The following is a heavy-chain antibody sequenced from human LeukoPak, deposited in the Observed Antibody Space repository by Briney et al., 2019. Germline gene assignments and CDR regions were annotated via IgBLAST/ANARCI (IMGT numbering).Heavy chain of an antibody. Sequence: GGSLRLSCAASGFTFSDYYMSWIRQAPGKGLEWVAFISYDGSNKYYADSVKGRCTISRDNSKNTLFLQMDSLRPEDTAVYYCAEGWNYAFDIWGQGTLVTVSS. D-gene: IGHD1-7*01. CDR3: AEGWNYAFDI. CDR1: GFTFSDYY. V-gene: IGHV3-30*03. J-gene: IGHJ3*02. CDR2: ISYDGSNK.